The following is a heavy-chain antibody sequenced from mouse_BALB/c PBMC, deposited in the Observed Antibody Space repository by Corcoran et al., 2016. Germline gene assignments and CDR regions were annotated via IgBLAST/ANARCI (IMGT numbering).Heavy chain of an antibody. J-gene: IGHJ3*01. D-gene: IGHD2-4*01. V-gene: IGHV14-3*02. CDR1: GFNIKDTY. CDR3: ARDYYDYFAY. Sequence: EVQLQQSGAELVKPGASVKLSCTASGFNIKDTYMHWVKQRPEQGLEWIGRIDPANVNTKYDTKFQGKATITADTYSNTAYLQLSSLTSEDTAVYYCARDYYDYFAYWGQGTLVTVSA. CDR2: IDPANVNT.